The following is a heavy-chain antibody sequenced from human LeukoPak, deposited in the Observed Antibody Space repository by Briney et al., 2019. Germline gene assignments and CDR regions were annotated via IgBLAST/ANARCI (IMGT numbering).Heavy chain of an antibody. Sequence: PGGSLRLSCAASGFTFSDFYMTWIRQAPGKGLEWVSYISSSGSAVYYADSVKGRFTISRDNPKKSLYLQMNSLRAEDTAVYYCARAVTLNWAVDVWGKGTTVTVSS. D-gene: IGHD2-15*01. V-gene: IGHV3-11*01. CDR3: ARAVTLNWAVDV. J-gene: IGHJ6*04. CDR1: GFTFSDFY. CDR2: ISSSGSAV.